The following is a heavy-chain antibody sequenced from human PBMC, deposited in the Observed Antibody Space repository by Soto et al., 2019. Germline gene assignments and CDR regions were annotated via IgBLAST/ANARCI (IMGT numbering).Heavy chain of an antibody. CDR2: ISYDGRNS. CDR3: AKDQVRGAKGIVVDGMDV. J-gene: IGHJ6*02. Sequence: QVQLVESGGGVVQPGGSLRLACAASGFTFSNYGMHWVRQAPGKGLEWVAVISYDGRNSYYADSVQGRFTISGDNSNNTVYLLMNRLRAEDRAIYYCAKDQVRGAKGIVVDGMDVWGQGTTVTISS. CDR1: GFTFSNYG. V-gene: IGHV3-30*18. D-gene: IGHD2-2*01.